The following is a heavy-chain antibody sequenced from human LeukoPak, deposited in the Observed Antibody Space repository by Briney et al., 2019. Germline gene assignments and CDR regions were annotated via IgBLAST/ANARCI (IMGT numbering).Heavy chain of an antibody. J-gene: IGHJ6*02. CDR1: GFTFSSYA. Sequence: GGSLRLSCAASGFTFSSYAMSWVRQAPGKGLEWVSAISGSGGSTYYADSVKGRFTISRDNSKNTLYLQMNSLRAEDTAVYYCARDSDYSNYPLYYYGMDVWGQGTTVTVSS. D-gene: IGHD4-11*01. CDR2: ISGSGGST. V-gene: IGHV3-23*01. CDR3: ARDSDYSNYPLYYYGMDV.